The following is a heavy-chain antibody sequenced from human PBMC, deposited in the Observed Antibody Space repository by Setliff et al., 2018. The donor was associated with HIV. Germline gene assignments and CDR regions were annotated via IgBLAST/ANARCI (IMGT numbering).Heavy chain of an antibody. J-gene: IGHJ3*02. CDR2: IKQDGSER. CDR3: ARDPGSSAFDM. Sequence: PGGSLRLSCAASGFSFSDSWMSWVRQAPGKGLEWVANIKQDGSERYHMDSVKGRFTISRDNAETSLYLQMNSLRVEDTAVYYCARDPGSSAFDMWGQGTMVTVS. V-gene: IGHV3-7*03. CDR1: GFSFSDSW.